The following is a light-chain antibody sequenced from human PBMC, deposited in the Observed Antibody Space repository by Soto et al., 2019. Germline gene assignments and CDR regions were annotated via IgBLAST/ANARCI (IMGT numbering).Light chain of an antibody. J-gene: IGKJ1*01. CDR1: QSVSSY. CDR2: DAS. Sequence: EIVLTQSPATVSLFHSERATLYCRARQSVSSYLAWYQQQPGQAPRLLIYDASYRATGLPARFSGSGGGTDFTLTISRLEPDDFAVYYCQQYGSSGTFGQGTKVDIK. V-gene: IGKV3-11*01. CDR3: QQYGSSGT.